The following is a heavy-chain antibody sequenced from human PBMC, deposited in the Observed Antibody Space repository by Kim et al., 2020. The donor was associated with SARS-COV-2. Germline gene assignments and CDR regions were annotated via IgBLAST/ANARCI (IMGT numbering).Heavy chain of an antibody. D-gene: IGHD3-10*01. V-gene: IGHV4-31*03. CDR2: IFYSGST. CDR1: GGSISSGDYY. Sequence: SETLSLTCTGSGGSISSGDYYLTWIRQDPGKGLEWIGYIFYSGSTYYNPSLKSRVTISVDKSKNQISLELRSVTDADTAVYYCARDDKDDSGSITGGFDP. J-gene: IGHJ5*02. CDR3: ARDDKDDSGSITGGFDP.